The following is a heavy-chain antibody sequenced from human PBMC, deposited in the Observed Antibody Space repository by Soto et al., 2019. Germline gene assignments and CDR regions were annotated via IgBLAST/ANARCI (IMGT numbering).Heavy chain of an antibody. CDR3: AIVLSGTDNDY. V-gene: IGHV3-9*01. Sequence: EVQLVESGGGLVQPGKSLRLSCAGSGFTFEDHAMHWVRQAPGKGLEGVAGITWNSGRVTYADSVKGRFTISRDNPKSSLYLQMDSLRVEDTAFYYCAIVLSGTDNDYWGQGTLVTVSS. CDR1: GFTFEDHA. CDR2: ITWNSGRV. J-gene: IGHJ4*02. D-gene: IGHD1-26*01.